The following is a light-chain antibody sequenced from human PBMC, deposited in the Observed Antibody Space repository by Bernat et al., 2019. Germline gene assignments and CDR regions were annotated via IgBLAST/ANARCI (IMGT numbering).Light chain of an antibody. CDR2: DAS. CDR1: QDISNY. J-gene: IGKJ5*01. CDR3: QQYDNVPIT. Sequence: DIQMTQSPSSLSASVGDRVTITCQASQDISNYLNWYQQKPGKAPKLLIYDASNLETGVPSRFSGSGSGTDFTFTNSSLQPEDIATYHCQQYDNVPITFGQGTRLEIK. V-gene: IGKV1-33*01.